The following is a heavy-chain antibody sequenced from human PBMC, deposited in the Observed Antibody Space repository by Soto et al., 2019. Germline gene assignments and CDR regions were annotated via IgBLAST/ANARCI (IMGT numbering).Heavy chain of an antibody. CDR2: FHSDGSST. CDR1: GFTFSYYW. J-gene: IGHJ3*01. Sequence: DVQLVESGGGSVQPGGSLSLSCAATGFTFSYYWMHWVRQAPGKGLVWVSRFHSDGSSTTDTDSVKGRFTISRDNAKNTLYLQMNSLRAEDTAVYYCARGQWGAFDLWGQGTMVTVAS. D-gene: IGHD1-26*01. V-gene: IGHV3-74*01. CDR3: ARGQWGAFDL.